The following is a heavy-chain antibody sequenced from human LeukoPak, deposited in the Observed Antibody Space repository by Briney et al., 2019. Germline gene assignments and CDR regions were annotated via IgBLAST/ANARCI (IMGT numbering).Heavy chain of an antibody. D-gene: IGHD2-2*01. CDR1: GFTLSSYS. V-gene: IGHV3-23*01. J-gene: IGHJ5*02. Sequence: PGGSLRLFCAASGFTLSSYSMSGVRQDPGKGRVWGTAISCSGGRPYYADSVKGRFTISRDNSKDTLYLQMNSLRAEDTGVYYGAKEAVVGAAAIAPYNCFDPWGQGTLVTVSS. CDR2: ISCSGGRP. CDR3: AKEAVVGAAAIAPYNCFDP.